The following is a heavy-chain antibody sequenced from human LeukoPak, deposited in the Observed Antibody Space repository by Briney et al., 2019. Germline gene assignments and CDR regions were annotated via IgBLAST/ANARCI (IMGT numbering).Heavy chain of an antibody. CDR3: AKHPEMTTSDPHDY. Sequence: SGGSLRLSCAASGFTFSSYAMSWVRQAPGKGLEWVSAISGSGGSTYYADSVKGRFTISRDNSKNTLYLQMNSLRAEDTAVYYCAKHPEMTTSDPHDYWGQGTLVTVSS. CDR2: ISGSGGST. V-gene: IGHV3-23*01. J-gene: IGHJ4*02. CDR1: GFTFSSYA. D-gene: IGHD4-17*01.